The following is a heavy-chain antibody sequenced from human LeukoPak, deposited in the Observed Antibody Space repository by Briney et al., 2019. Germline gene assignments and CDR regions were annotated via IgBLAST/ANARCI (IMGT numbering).Heavy chain of an antibody. CDR2: ISWNSGSI. V-gene: IGHV3-9*01. J-gene: IGHJ6*02. Sequence: PGGSLRLSCAASGFTFDDYAMHWVRQAPGKGLEWVSGISWNSGSIGYADSVKGRFTISRDNAKNSLYLQMNSLRAEDTALYYCAKDMFRGLPNEDYGMDVWGQGTTVTVSS. CDR3: AKDMFRGLPNEDYGMDV. D-gene: IGHD3-16*01. CDR1: GFTFDDYA.